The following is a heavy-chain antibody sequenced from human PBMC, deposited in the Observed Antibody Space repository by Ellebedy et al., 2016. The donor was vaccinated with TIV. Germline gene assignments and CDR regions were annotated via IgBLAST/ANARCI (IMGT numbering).Heavy chain of an antibody. J-gene: IGHJ4*02. D-gene: IGHD3-9*01. CDR3: TKRGDSRYFDN. Sequence: GGSLRLXCAASAFTFSSYAMHWVRQAPGKGLEWVSGFGSSGSSTAYADSVKGRFTISRDNSKNTLYLQMNSLRAEDTALYYCTKRGDSRYFDNWGQGTLVTVSS. V-gene: IGHV3-23*01. CDR2: FGSSGSST. CDR1: AFTFSSYA.